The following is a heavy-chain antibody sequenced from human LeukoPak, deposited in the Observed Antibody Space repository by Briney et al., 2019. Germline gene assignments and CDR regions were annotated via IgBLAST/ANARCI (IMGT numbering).Heavy chain of an antibody. V-gene: IGHV5-51*01. CDR1: GYSFTSYW. CDR3: AGGSWYSAAGLLDAFDI. CDR2: IYPGDSDT. D-gene: IGHD6-13*01. J-gene: IGHJ3*02. Sequence: GESLKISCKGSGYSFTSYWIGWVRQMPGKGLEWMGIIYPGDSDTRYSRSFQGQVTISADKSISTAYLQWSSLKASDTAMYYCAGGSWYSAAGLLDAFDIWGQGTMVTVSS.